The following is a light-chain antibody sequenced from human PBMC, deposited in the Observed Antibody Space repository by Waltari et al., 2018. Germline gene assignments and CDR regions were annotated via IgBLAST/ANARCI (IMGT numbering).Light chain of an antibody. CDR1: RLRRYS. CDR3: LSRDISSTRF. CDR2: GQV. J-gene: IGLJ2*01. Sequence: SSELTQDPTVSVALGQTVRITCQGDRLRRYSASWYQQRPGQAPVLVFYGQVNRPSGIPDRFSGSTSGDTATLTITGTQAEDEADYYCLSRDISSTRFFGGGTRLTV. V-gene: IGLV3-19*01.